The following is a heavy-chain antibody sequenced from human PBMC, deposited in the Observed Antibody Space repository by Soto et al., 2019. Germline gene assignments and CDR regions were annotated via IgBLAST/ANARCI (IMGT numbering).Heavy chain of an antibody. CDR2: ISYDGSNK. Sequence: PGGSLRLSCAASGFTFSSYAMHWVRQAPGKGLEWVAVISYDGSNKYYADSVKGRFTISRDNSKNTLYLQMNSLRAEDTAVYYCARRRTSSQLGGWGKGTRVTVAS. CDR3: ARRRTSSQLGG. CDR1: GFTFSSYA. D-gene: IGHD2-15*01. V-gene: IGHV3-30-3*01. J-gene: IGHJ6*01.